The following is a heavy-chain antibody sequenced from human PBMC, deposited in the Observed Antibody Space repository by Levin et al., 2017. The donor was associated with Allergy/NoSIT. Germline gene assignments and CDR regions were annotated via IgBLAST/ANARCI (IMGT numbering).Heavy chain of an antibody. CDR1: GFTFSSYA. Sequence: GESLKISCAASGFTFSSYAMSWVRQAPGKGLEWVSAISGSGGSTYYADSVKGRFTISRDNSKNTLYLQMNSLRAEDTAVYYCAKDLVGATPPDYWGQGTLVTVSS. D-gene: IGHD1-26*01. V-gene: IGHV3-23*01. CDR3: AKDLVGATPPDY. J-gene: IGHJ4*02. CDR2: ISGSGGST.